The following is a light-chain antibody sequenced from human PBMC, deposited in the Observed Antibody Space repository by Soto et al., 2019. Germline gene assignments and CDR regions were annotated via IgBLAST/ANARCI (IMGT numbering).Light chain of an antibody. V-gene: IGKV3-20*01. CDR3: QQYNQWPRAT. CDR1: QKISSRY. Sequence: EIVLTQSPGTLSLSPGERATLSFRSSQKISSRYLAWYLQKPGQAPRFLICGASSRATGIPDRFSGSGSGTEVTLTISSRQSEDFAVYYCQQYNQWPRATFGGGTKV. CDR2: GAS. J-gene: IGKJ4*01.